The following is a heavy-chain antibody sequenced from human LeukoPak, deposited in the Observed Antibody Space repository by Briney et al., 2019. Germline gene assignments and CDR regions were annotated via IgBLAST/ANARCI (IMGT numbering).Heavy chain of an antibody. D-gene: IGHD1-26*01. CDR1: GGSISSSSYY. CDR3: AGHRSNNYGGSPRRPFDI. J-gene: IGHJ3*02. Sequence: PSETLSLTCTVSGGSISSSSYYWGWIRQPPGKGLEWIGTIYYSGRTYYNPSLKSRVTMSIDSSKDQFSLKLTSVTAADTALYYCAGHRSNNYGGSPRRPFDIWGQGTLVTVSS. V-gene: IGHV4-39*01. CDR2: IYYSGRT.